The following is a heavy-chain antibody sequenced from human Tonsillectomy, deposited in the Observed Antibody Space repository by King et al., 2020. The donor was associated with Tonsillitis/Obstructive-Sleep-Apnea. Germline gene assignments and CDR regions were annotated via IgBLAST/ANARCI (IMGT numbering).Heavy chain of an antibody. J-gene: IGHJ4*02. Sequence: VQLVESGGGVVQPGRSLRLSCAASGFTFSSYGMHWVRQAPGKGLEWVAVIWYDGSNKYYADSMKGRFTISRVNSRNTLYLQMNSLRAEDTAVYYCARGDCSSTSCYHADYWGQGTLVTVSS. CDR3: ARGDCSSTSCYHADY. CDR1: GFTFSSYG. D-gene: IGHD2-2*01. V-gene: IGHV3-33*01. CDR2: IWYDGSNK.